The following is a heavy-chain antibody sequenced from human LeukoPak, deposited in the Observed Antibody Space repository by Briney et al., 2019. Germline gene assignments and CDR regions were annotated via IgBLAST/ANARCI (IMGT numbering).Heavy chain of an antibody. CDR3: ARDPLGTRPGFDY. CDR1: GFTFSSYA. V-gene: IGHV3-30*04. J-gene: IGHJ4*02. D-gene: IGHD1-1*01. CDR2: ISYDRSNK. Sequence: PGRSLRLSCAASGFTFSSYAMHWVRQAPGKGLEWVAVISYDRSNKYYADSVKGRFTISRDNSKNTLYLQMNSLRAEDTAVYYCARDPLGTRPGFDYWGQGTLVTVSS.